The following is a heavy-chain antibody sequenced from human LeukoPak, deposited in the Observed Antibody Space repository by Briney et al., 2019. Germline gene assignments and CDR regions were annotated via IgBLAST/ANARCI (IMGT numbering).Heavy chain of an antibody. D-gene: IGHD6-13*01. J-gene: IGHJ3*02. CDR1: GFTFSSYS. CDR3: AKVGGSSWSVGAFDI. Sequence: GGSLRLSCAASGFTFSSYSMNWVRQAPGKGLEWVSSISSSSSYIYYADSVKGRFTISRDNAKNSLYLQMNSLRAEDTAVYYCAKVGGSSWSVGAFDIWGQGTMVTVSS. V-gene: IGHV3-21*01. CDR2: ISSSSSYI.